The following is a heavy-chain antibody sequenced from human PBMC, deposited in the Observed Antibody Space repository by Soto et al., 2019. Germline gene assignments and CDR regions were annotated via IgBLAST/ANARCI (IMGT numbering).Heavy chain of an antibody. D-gene: IGHD5-18*01. Sequence: EVQLVESGGGLVQPGGSLRLSCAASGFTFSSYEMNWVRQAPGKGLEWVSYISSSGSTIYYADSVKGRFTISRDNAKNSLYLQMNSLRAEDTAVYYCARARVQLSVGLDYWGQGTLVTVSS. J-gene: IGHJ4*02. CDR1: GFTFSSYE. V-gene: IGHV3-48*03. CDR3: ARARVQLSVGLDY. CDR2: ISSSGSTI.